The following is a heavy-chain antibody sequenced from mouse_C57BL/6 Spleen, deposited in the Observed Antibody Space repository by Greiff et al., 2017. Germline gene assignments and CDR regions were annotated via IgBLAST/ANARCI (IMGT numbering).Heavy chain of an antibody. D-gene: IGHD2-4*01. J-gene: IGHJ4*01. CDR2: IRSKSNNYAT. Sequence: EVQRVESGGGLVQPKGSLKLSCAASGFSFNTYAMSWVRQAPGTGLEWVARIRSKSNNYATYYADSVKERLTNSRDDSESMLYLQMNNIKTEYTARYYCVRHSRIYYDDDGGYAMDYWGQGTSVTVST. CDR3: VRHSRIYYDDDGGYAMDY. CDR1: GFSFNTYA. V-gene: IGHV10-1*01.